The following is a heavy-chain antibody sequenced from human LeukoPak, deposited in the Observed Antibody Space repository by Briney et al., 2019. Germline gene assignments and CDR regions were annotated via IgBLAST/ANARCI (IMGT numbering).Heavy chain of an antibody. J-gene: IGHJ4*02. CDR1: EYSLSTSGVG. V-gene: IGHV2-5*02. CDR3: AHRRDTMVRGGTYFDY. D-gene: IGHD3-10*01. Sequence: YSGPTLVKPTQTLTLTCTLSEYSLSTSGVGVASIRHPPGKALEWHALIYWDDDKRYSPSLKSRLNITKDTSKIQVVLTMTNMDPVDTATYYCAHRRDTMVRGGTYFDYRGQGTLVTVVS. CDR2: IYWDDDK.